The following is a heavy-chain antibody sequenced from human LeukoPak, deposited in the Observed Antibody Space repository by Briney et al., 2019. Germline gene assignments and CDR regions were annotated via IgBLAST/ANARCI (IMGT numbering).Heavy chain of an antibody. J-gene: IGHJ5*02. CDR2: IYHSGST. CDR3: ARKARYHWFDP. Sequence: SETLSLTCAVSGYSISSGYYCGWIRQPPGKGLEWIGSIYHSGSTYYHPSLKSRVTISVDTSKNQFSLKLSTVTAADTAAYYWARKARYHWFDPWGQGTLVTVSS. CDR1: GYSISSGYY. D-gene: IGHD1-1*01. V-gene: IGHV4-38-2*01.